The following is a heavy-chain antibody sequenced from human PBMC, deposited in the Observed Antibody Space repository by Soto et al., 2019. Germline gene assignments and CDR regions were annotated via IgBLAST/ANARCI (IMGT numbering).Heavy chain of an antibody. CDR3: ARDLEFRDGNIAHLDY. CDR2: IMPIIGTA. Sequence: QVQLVQSGAEVKKPGSSVKVSCKASGGIFSSHVFNWVRQAPGQGLEWMGGIMPIIGTANYAQKFQGRVTITADESTSTAYMELSSLRSEDTAVYYCARDLEFRDGNIAHLDYWGQGPLVTVSS. J-gene: IGHJ4*02. D-gene: IGHD2-21*01. V-gene: IGHV1-69*01. CDR1: GGIFSSHV.